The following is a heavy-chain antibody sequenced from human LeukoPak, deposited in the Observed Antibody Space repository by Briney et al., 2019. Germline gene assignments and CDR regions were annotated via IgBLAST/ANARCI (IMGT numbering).Heavy chain of an antibody. J-gene: IGHJ4*02. CDR1: GGSFSGYY. V-gene: IGHV4-34*01. D-gene: IGHD5-24*01. Sequence: SETLSLTCAVYGGSFSGYYWSWIRQPPGKGLEWIGEINHSGSTNYSPSLKSRVTISVDTSKNQFSLKLSSVTAADTAVYYCARGARWLQRHFDYWGQGTLVTVS. CDR2: INHSGST. CDR3: ARGARWLQRHFDY.